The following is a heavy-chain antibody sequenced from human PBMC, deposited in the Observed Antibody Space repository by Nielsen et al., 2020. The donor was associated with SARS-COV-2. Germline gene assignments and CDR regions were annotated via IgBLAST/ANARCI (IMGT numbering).Heavy chain of an antibody. CDR3: AREDVWGSYRYSRGFDY. J-gene: IGHJ4*02. CDR2: ISYDGSNK. V-gene: IGHV3-30-3*01. CDR1: GFTFSRYA. Sequence: GESLKISCAASGFTFSRYAMHWVRQAPGKGLEWVALISYDGSNKYYADSVKGRFTISRDNSKNTLYLQMNSLRAEDTAVYYCAREDVWGSYRYSRGFDYWGQGTLVTVSS. D-gene: IGHD3-16*02.